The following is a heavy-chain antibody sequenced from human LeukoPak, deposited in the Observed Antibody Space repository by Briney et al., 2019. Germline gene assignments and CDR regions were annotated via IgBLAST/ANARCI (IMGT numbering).Heavy chain of an antibody. J-gene: IGHJ5*02. D-gene: IGHD5-12*01. CDR2: IYPGDSDT. Sequence: GESLKISCKGSGYSFTSYWIGWVRQMRGKGLEWVGIIYPGDSDTRYSPSFQGQVTISADKSISTAYLQWSSLKASDAAMYYCARRYSGYGETFDPWGQGTLVTVSS. CDR3: ARRYSGYGETFDP. CDR1: GYSFTSYW. V-gene: IGHV5-51*01.